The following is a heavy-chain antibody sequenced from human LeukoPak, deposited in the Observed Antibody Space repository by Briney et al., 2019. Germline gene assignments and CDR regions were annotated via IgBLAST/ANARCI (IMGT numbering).Heavy chain of an antibody. V-gene: IGHV4-59*01. Sequence: SETLSLTCTVSGGSISSYYWSWIRQPPGKGLEWIGYIYYSGSTNYNPPLKSRVTISVDTSKNQFSLKLSSVTAADTAVYYCARWNYDFWSGYHLDYWGQGTLVTVSS. D-gene: IGHD3-3*01. CDR3: ARWNYDFWSGYHLDY. CDR2: IYYSGST. J-gene: IGHJ4*02. CDR1: GGSISSYY.